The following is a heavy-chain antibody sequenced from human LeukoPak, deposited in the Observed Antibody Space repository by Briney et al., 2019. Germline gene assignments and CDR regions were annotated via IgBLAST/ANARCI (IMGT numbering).Heavy chain of an antibody. CDR2: ISPSSSFA. Sequence: GGSLRLSCVTSGFIFSDYYMSWIRQAPGKGLEWISYISPSSSFANYADSIKGRFTTSRDNAKNSLFLHMNSLGAEDTAMYYCARDDSSGSHFDPWGQGTLATVSS. V-gene: IGHV3-11*05. CDR1: GFIFSDYY. D-gene: IGHD3-22*01. J-gene: IGHJ5*02. CDR3: ARDDSSGSHFDP.